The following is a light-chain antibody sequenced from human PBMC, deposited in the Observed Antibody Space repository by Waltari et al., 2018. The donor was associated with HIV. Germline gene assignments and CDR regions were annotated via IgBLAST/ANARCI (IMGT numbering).Light chain of an antibody. J-gene: IGKJ1*01. CDR2: WAT. CDR3: QQYYSPPWT. Sequence: DIEMTQSPGSLAVSLGARVTITFNSSHSLLYMYNNRNYLAWYQQKPGQPPKLLIYWATIRESGVPDRFSGSESGTDFSLTINNLQAEDLAVYYCQQYYSPPWTFGQGTKV. V-gene: IGKV4-1*01. CDR1: HSLLYMYNNRNY.